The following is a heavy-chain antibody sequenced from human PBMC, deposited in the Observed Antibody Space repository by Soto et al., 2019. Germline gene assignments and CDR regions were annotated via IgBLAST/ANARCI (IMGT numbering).Heavy chain of an antibody. J-gene: IGHJ5*02. CDR2: IIPIFVTA. Sequence: ASLNVSCKASGGTFSIYSIIWFLHSPVQGLELMGGIIPIFVTANYAQKFHGRVTITADKSTSTAYMELSSLRSEDTAVYYCAREWNNYKWFDHRGKGHLVTVSS. V-gene: IGHV1-69*06. D-gene: IGHD1-1*01. CDR1: GGTFSIYS. CDR3: AREWNNYKWFDH.